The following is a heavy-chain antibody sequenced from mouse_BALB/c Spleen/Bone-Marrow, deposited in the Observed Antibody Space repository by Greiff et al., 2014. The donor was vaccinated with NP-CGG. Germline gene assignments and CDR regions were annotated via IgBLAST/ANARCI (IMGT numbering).Heavy chain of an antibody. CDR3: ARYYYGSSYFDY. CDR2: IDPANGNT. D-gene: IGHD1-1*01. Sequence: EVKVVESGAELVKPGASVKLSCIASGFNIKDTYMHWVKQRPEQGLEWIGRIDPANGNTKYDPKFQGKATITADTSSNTAYLQLSSLTSEDTAVYYCARYYYGSSYFDYWGQGTTLTVSS. V-gene: IGHV14-3*02. J-gene: IGHJ2*01. CDR1: GFNIKDTY.